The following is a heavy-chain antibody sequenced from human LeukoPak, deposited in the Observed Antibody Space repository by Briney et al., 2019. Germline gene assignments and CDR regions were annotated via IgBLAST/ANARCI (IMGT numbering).Heavy chain of an antibody. CDR2: IYHSGST. CDR3: ARDSDSSSWYFDY. CDR1: GGSISSSNW. D-gene: IGHD6-13*01. Sequence: PSETLSLTCAVSGGSISSSNWWSWVRQPPGKGLEWIGEIYHSGSTNYNPSLKSRVTISVDTSKNQFSLKLSSVTAADTAVYYCARDSDSSSWYFDYWGQGTMVTVSS. J-gene: IGHJ4*03. V-gene: IGHV4-4*02.